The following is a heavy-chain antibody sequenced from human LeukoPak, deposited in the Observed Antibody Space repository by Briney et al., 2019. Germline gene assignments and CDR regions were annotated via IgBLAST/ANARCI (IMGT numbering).Heavy chain of an antibody. CDR1: GGSISSYY. J-gene: IGHJ4*02. CDR3: ARGTSMGDFDY. Sequence: SETLSLTCTVSGGSISSYYWSWIRQPPGKGLEWIGYIYYSGSTNYNPSLKSRVTISVDTSKSQFSLKLSSVTAADTAVYYCARGTSMGDFDYWGQGTLVTVSS. CDR2: IYYSGST. V-gene: IGHV4-59*01. D-gene: IGHD3-3*02.